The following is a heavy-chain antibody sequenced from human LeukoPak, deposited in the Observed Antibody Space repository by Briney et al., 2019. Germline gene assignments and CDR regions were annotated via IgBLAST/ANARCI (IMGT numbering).Heavy chain of an antibody. CDR1: GYTLTELS. CDR2: FDPEDGET. Sequence: ASVKVSCKVSGYTLTELSMHWVRQAPGKGLEWMGGFDPEDGETIYAQKFQGRVTMTRDMSTSTVYMELSSLRSEDTAVYYCARDHRFRVVEEANYYYYMDVWGKGTTVTVSS. D-gene: IGHD1-26*01. CDR3: ARDHRFRVVEEANYYYYMDV. J-gene: IGHJ6*03. V-gene: IGHV1-24*01.